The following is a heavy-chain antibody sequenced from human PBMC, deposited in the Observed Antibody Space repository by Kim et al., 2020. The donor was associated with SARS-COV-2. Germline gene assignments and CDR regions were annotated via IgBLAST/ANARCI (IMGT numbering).Heavy chain of an antibody. Sequence: CAASGFSFNNYWMSWVRQAPGKGLEWVANIKEVGSDKYSEDSVKGRFTISRDNAKKSLYLQMNSLRAEDTAVYYCTSGWGWYFNYWGRGTLAT. D-gene: IGHD6-19*01. V-gene: IGHV3-7*03. CDR3: TSGWGWYFNY. CDR1: GFSFNNYW. CDR2: IKEVGSDK. J-gene: IGHJ4*02.